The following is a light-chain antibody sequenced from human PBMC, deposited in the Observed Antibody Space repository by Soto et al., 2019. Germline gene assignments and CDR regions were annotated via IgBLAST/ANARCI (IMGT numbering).Light chain of an antibody. CDR2: DVS. V-gene: IGLV2-11*01. CDR1: SSDVGGYNY. J-gene: IGLJ1*01. CDR3: CSYAGSSYV. Sequence: QSALTQPRSVSGSPGQSVTISCTGTSSDVGGYNYVSWYQQHPGKAPKLMIYDVSKRPSGVPDRFSGSKSGNTASLTISGLQAEDEADYYCCSYAGSSYVFGTGTKVTLL.